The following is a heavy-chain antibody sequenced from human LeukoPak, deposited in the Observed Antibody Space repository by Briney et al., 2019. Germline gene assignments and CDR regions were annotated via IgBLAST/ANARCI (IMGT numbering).Heavy chain of an antibody. CDR3: ARARVRMVAGGLDY. D-gene: IGHD6-19*01. Sequence: MPSETLSLTCAVYGGSFSGYYWSWIRQPPGKGLEWIGEINHSGSTNYNPSLKCRVTISVDTSKNQFSLKLSSVTAADTAVYYCARARVRMVAGGLDYWGQGTLVTVSS. CDR1: GGSFSGYY. CDR2: INHSGST. J-gene: IGHJ4*02. V-gene: IGHV4-34*01.